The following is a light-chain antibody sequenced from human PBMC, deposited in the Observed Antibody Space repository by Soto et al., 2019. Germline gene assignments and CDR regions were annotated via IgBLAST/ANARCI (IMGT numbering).Light chain of an antibody. J-gene: IGLJ1*01. CDR2: DVT. Sequence: QSVLTQPPSASGSPGQSVAISCTGTSSDVGGYDYVSWYQQHPGKAPKLMIYDVTKRPSGVPDRFSGSKSGNTASLTVSGLQAEDEADYYCSSYAGTHIVCGTGTKVTVL. V-gene: IGLV2-8*01. CDR3: SSYAGTHIV. CDR1: SSDVGGYDY.